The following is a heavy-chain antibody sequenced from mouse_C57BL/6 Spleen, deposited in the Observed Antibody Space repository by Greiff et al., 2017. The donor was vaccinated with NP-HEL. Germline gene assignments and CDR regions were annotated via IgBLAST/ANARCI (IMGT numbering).Heavy chain of an antibody. CDR2: IYPGDGDT. J-gene: IGHJ1*03. V-gene: IGHV1-82*01. CDR3: ARSAHYYGSRADWYFEV. Sequence: VQLQQSGPELVKPGASVKISCKASGYAFSSSWMNWVKQRPGKGLEWIGRIYPGDGDTNYNGKFKGKATLTADKSSSTAYMQLSSLTSEDSAVYFCARSAHYYGSRADWYFEVWGTGTTVTVSS. D-gene: IGHD1-1*01. CDR1: GYAFSSSW.